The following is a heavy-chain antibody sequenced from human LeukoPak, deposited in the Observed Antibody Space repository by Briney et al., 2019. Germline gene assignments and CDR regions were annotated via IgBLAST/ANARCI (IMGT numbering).Heavy chain of an antibody. Sequence: GGSLRLSCAASGFTFDDYAMHWGRQAPGEGREWVSGIRCNIGSIAYAHSVKGRFTISRDNAKNSLYLQMNSLRAEDTALYYVAKDPRKYSGSTSCYGYYFDDWGQGTLVTVSS. CDR3: AKDPRKYSGSTSCYGYYFDD. CDR2: IRCNIGSI. CDR1: GFTFDDYA. D-gene: IGHD2-2*01. J-gene: IGHJ4*02. V-gene: IGHV3-9*01.